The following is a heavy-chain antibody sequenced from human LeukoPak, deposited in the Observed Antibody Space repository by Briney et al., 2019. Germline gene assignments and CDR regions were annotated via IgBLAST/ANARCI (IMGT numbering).Heavy chain of an antibody. V-gene: IGHV3-23*01. CDR1: GFNFSSYA. D-gene: IGHD6-19*01. Sequence: GGSLRLSCAASGFNFSSYAMSWVRQAPGKGLEWVSSISGGGGTTYYPDSVKGRFTISRDNAKNTLYLQMSSLRAEDTALYYCAKWKKSGWVYYVDYCGQGTLGTVSS. J-gene: IGHJ4*02. CDR2: ISGGGGTT. CDR3: AKWKKSGWVYYVDY.